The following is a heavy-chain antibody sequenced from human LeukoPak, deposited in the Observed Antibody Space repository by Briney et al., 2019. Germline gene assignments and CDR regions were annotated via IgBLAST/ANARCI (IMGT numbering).Heavy chain of an antibody. CDR3: ARGDGDLGGFDY. CDR2: ISVGSRYI. CDR1: GFTFDSYS. V-gene: IGHV3-21*01. Sequence: GGSLRLSCAASGFTFDSYSMNWVRQAPGKGLEWVSSISVGSRYIFYADSVKGRFTISRDNAKNSLYLQMNSLRAEDTAVYYCARGDGDLGGFDYWGQGTLVTVSS. J-gene: IGHJ4*02. D-gene: IGHD4-17*01.